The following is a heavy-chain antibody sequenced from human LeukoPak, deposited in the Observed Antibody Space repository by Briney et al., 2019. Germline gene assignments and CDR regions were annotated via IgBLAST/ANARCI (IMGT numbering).Heavy chain of an antibody. Sequence: GGSLRLSCAASGFTFSIYAMSWVRQAPGKGLEWVSAISGSGGNTYYADSVKGRFTIPRDNSKNTLYLQMNSLRAEDTAVYYCAKDRVVATIPYYFDCWGQGTLVTVSS. CDR1: GFTFSIYA. J-gene: IGHJ4*02. CDR3: AKDRVVATIPYYFDC. CDR2: ISGSGGNT. V-gene: IGHV3-23*01. D-gene: IGHD5-12*01.